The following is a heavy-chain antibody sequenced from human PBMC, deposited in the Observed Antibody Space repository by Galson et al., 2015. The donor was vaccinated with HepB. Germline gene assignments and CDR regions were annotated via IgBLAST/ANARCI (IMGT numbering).Heavy chain of an antibody. V-gene: IGHV3-15*01. J-gene: IGHJ4*02. CDR3: TTVEVGARGFDY. Sequence: SLRLSCAASGFTVSSNYMSWVRQAPGKGLEWVGRIKSKTDGGTTDYAAPVKGRFTISRDDSKNTLYLQMNSLKTEDTAVYYCTTVEVGARGFDYWGQGTLVTVSS. CDR1: GFTVSSNY. CDR2: IKSKTDGGTT. D-gene: IGHD1-26*01.